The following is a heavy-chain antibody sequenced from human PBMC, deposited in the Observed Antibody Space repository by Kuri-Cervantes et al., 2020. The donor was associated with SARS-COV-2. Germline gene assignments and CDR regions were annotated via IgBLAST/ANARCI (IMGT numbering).Heavy chain of an antibody. CDR3: AKDLGAIFGVVHDAFDI. CDR1: GFTFSSYA. Sequence: GGSLRLSCAASGFTFSSYAMHWVRQAPGKGLEWVAVISYDGSNKYYADSVKGRFTISRDNSKNTLYLQMNSLRAEDTAVYYCAKDLGAIFGVVHDAFDIWGQGTMVTVS. J-gene: IGHJ3*02. V-gene: IGHV3-30*07. D-gene: IGHD3-3*01. CDR2: ISYDGSNK.